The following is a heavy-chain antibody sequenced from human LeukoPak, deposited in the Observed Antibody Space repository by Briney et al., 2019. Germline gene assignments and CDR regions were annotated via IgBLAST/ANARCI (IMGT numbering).Heavy chain of an antibody. CDR3: ARTDYHGSGWYGDFDY. CDR1: GGTFSSYA. V-gene: IGHV1-69*05. Sequence: SVKVSCKASGGTFSSYAFSWVRQAPGQGLEWMGRIIPISGTTIYAQNFQGRVSITTDESTSTAYMELSSLRSEDTAVYYCARTDYHGSGWYGDFDYWGQGTLVTVSS. CDR2: IIPISGTT. D-gene: IGHD6-19*01. J-gene: IGHJ4*02.